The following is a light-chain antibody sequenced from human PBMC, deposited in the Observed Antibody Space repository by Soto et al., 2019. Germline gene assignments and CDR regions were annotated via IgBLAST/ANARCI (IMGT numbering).Light chain of an antibody. CDR1: QSVSSSY. J-gene: IGKJ2*01. V-gene: IGKV3-20*01. Sequence: EIVLTQSPGTLSLSPGERATLSCRASQSVSSSYLAWYQQKPGQAPRLLIYGTSSRATGIPDRFSGSGSGTDFTFTISRLEPEDVAVYYCQQYGTSPSTFGQGTNLEIK. CDR2: GTS. CDR3: QQYGTSPST.